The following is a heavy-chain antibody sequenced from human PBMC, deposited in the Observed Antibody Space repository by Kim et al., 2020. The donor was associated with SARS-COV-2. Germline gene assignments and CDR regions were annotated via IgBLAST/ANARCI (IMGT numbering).Heavy chain of an antibody. CDR1: GFMFSSHA. J-gene: IGHJ6*02. V-gene: IGHV3-23*01. CDR3: AKDQSGNFYYYSGMDF. D-gene: IGHD1-26*01. CDR2: ISGGGDTT. Sequence: GGSLRLSCAASGFMFSSHAMTWVRQAPGKGLERVSTISGGGDTTYYADSVKGRFTVSRDNYKNALYLEMNSMRAEDTALYFCAKDQSGNFYYYSGMDFWGPGTTVTVSS.